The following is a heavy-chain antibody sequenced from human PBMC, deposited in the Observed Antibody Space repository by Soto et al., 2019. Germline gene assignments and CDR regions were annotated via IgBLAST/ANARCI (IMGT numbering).Heavy chain of an antibody. CDR1: GYTFTSYC. J-gene: IGHJ4*02. D-gene: IGHD6-13*01. Sequence: ASGKVSFKASGYTFTSYCISWVRQAPGQGLEWMAWINPYNGNTKYAEKFLGRVTVTTDTSTATAYMEVRSLTSDDTAVFYCARVGVGLAAPRVWPYWGQGTPVTVSS. CDR3: ARVGVGLAAPRVWPY. V-gene: IGHV1-18*01. CDR2: INPYNGNT.